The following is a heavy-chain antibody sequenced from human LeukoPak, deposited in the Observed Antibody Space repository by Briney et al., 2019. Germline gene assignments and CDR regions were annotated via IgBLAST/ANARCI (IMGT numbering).Heavy chain of an antibody. J-gene: IGHJ4*02. V-gene: IGHV4-34*01. CDR1: GGSFSGYY. D-gene: IGHD2-15*01. CDR2: INHSGST. Sequence: PSETLSLTCAVYGGSFSGYYWSWIRQPPGKWLEWIGEINHSGSTNYNPSLKSRVTISVDTSKNQFSLKLSSVTAADTAVYYCARGRETPSGLVVAATPISFDYWGQGTLVTVSS. CDR3: ARGRETPSGLVVAATPISFDY.